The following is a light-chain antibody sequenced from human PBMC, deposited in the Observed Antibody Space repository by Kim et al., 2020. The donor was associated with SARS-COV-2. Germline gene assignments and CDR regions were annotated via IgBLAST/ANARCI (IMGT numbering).Light chain of an antibody. CDR2: DVS. Sequence: GQSVTLSCTGTSSDVGGYNYVSWYQQHPGKAPQLMIYDVSKRPSGVPDRFSGSKSGNTASLTISGLQAEDEADYYCCSYAGTYTYVFVSGTKVTVL. V-gene: IGLV2-11*01. CDR3: CSYAGTYTYV. CDR1: SSDVGGYNY. J-gene: IGLJ1*01.